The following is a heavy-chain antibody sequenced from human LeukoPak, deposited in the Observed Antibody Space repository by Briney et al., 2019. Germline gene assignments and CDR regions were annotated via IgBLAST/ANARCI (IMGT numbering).Heavy chain of an antibody. CDR1: GFTFSSYA. J-gene: IGHJ4*02. CDR3: ATLVNRAGGY. CDR2: ISGSGGST. Sequence: GGSPRLSCAASGFTFSSYAMSWVRQAPGKGLEWVSAISGSGGSTYYADSVKGRFTISRDNSKNTLYLQMNSLRADDTAIYFCATLVNRAGGYWGQGTLVTVSS. V-gene: IGHV3-23*01. D-gene: IGHD1-14*01.